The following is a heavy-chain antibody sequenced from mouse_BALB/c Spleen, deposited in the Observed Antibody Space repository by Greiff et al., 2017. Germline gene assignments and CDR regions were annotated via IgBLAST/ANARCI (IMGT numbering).Heavy chain of an antibody. CDR3: ARGGYYGSSYVMDY. D-gene: IGHD1-1*01. CDR1: GFTFSDYY. CDR2: ISDGGSYT. V-gene: IGHV5-4*02. J-gene: IGHJ4*01. Sequence: VQLKESGGGLVKPGGSLKLSCAASGFTFSDYYMYWVRQTPEKRLEWVATISDGGSYTYYPDSVKGRFTISRDNAKNNLYLQMSSLKSEDTAMYYCARGGYYGSSYVMDYWGQGTSVTVSS.